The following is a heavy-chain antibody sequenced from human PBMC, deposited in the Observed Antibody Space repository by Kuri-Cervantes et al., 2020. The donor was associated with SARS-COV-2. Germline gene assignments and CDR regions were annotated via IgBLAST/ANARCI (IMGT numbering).Heavy chain of an antibody. J-gene: IGHJ2*01. CDR2: ITSDSRYI. CDR1: GLTFRSYS. CDR3: AREGLASPIYWYFDL. Sequence: GESLKISCAASGLTFRSYSMNWVRQSPGKGLELVASITSDSRYIYYAGSVKGRFTISRDNAKNTLYLQMNSLRAEDTAVYYCAREGLASPIYWYFDLWGRGTLVTVSS. V-gene: IGHV3-21*01. D-gene: IGHD3-16*01.